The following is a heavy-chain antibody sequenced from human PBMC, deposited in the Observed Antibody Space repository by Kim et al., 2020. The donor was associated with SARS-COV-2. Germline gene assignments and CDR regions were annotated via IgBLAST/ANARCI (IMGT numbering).Heavy chain of an antibody. Sequence: GGSLRLSCAASGFIFDDYVMHWVRQAPGKGLEWVSGISWNSGKIIYADSVRGRFTISRDNAKNSLYLQMNSLRVEDTALYYCAKAGPRRWRDSLGDYGMDVWGQGTTVTVSS. CDR3: AKAGPRRWRDSLGDYGMDV. CDR2: ISWNSGKI. V-gene: IGHV3-9*01. CDR1: GFIFDDYV. J-gene: IGHJ6*02. D-gene: IGHD7-27*01.